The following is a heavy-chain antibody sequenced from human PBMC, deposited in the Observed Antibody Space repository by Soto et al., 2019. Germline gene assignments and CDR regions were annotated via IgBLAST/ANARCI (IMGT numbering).Heavy chain of an antibody. CDR3: ARDTDGLHY. J-gene: IGHJ4*02. V-gene: IGHV3-74*01. CDR1: GLIFSNYK. CDR2: INTDGSII. Sequence: PGGSLRLSCAASGLIFSNYKMHWVRQAPGKGLVWVSRINTDGSIIDYAGSVKGRFTVSRDNAKNTLYLQMNILRADDTAVYYCARDTDGLHYWGQGTLVTVSS.